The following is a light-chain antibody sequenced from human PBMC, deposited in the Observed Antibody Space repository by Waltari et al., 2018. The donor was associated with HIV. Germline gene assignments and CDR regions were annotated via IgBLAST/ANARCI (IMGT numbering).Light chain of an antibody. CDR3: QQCNHWPVYT. V-gene: IGKV3-15*01. CDR2: GAY. CDR1: RSVSNN. Sequence: EILLTQSPATLSVSPGGRATVSWRARRSVSNNLAWYQQKPGQAHRLLIYGAYTRATDIPARFSGSGSGTEFTLTISRLQSEDFAVYSCQQCNHWPVYTFGQGTRL. J-gene: IGKJ2*01.